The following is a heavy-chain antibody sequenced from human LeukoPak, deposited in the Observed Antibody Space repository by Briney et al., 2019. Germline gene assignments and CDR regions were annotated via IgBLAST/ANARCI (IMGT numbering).Heavy chain of an antibody. CDR2: IQQDGSEK. D-gene: IGHD6-13*01. CDR1: GFTFSSYW. J-gene: IGHJ6*03. CDR3: ARDASTLGHHYYYYYMDV. V-gene: IGHV3-7*01. Sequence: GGSLRLSCAASGFTFSSYWMSWVRQAPGKGLEWVANIQQDGSEKYYVDSVKGRFTISRDNAKNSLYLQMNSLRAEDTAVYYCARDASTLGHHYYYYYMDVWGKGTTVTVSS.